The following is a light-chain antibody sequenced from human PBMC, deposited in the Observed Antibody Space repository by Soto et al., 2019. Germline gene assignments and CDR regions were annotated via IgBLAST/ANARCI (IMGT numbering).Light chain of an antibody. CDR3: SSYTSGSTPLFV. CDR1: SSDVGGYNY. V-gene: IGLV2-14*01. J-gene: IGLJ1*01. Sequence: QSVLTQPASVSGSPGQSITISCTGTSSDVGGYNYVSWYQQHPGKAPKLMIYDVSNRPSGVSNRFSGSKSGNTASLTISGLQAEDEADYYCSSYTSGSTPLFVFGTGTKATVL. CDR2: DVS.